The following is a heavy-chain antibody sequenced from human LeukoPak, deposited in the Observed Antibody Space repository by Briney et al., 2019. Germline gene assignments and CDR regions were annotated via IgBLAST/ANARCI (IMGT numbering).Heavy chain of an antibody. Sequence: SQTLSLTCTVSGGSISSDGYYWSWIRQPPGKGLEWIGYIYHTGSTYYNPSLQSRVTISVDKSKNQFSLKLSSVTAADTAVYYCAKEGFQLLSRLTNWSDPWGQGTLVTVSS. D-gene: IGHD2-2*01. J-gene: IGHJ5*02. CDR2: IYHTGST. CDR1: GGSISSDGYY. V-gene: IGHV4-30-2*01. CDR3: AKEGFQLLSRLTNWSDP.